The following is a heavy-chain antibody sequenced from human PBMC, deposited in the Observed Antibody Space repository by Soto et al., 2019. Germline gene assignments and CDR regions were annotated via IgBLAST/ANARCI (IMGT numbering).Heavy chain of an antibody. CDR2: IYYSGSS. J-gene: IGHJ3*02. CDR1: GGSISSSSYY. D-gene: IGHD4-17*01. V-gene: IGHV4-39*01. CDR3: ASTIPTDYGDSTGGACHX. Sequence: PSETLSLTFTVSGGSISSSSYYWGWIRQPPGKGLEWVGSIYYSGSSYYNPSLRRRVTISVDTSQNQFSLKLSSVTAADTAVYYCASTIPTDYGDSTGGACHXWGQATTGTVS.